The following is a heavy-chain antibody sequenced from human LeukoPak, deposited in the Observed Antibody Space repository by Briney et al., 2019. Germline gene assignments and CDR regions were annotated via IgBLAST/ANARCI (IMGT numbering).Heavy chain of an antibody. CDR2: INPSGGST. J-gene: IGHJ4*02. CDR1: GYTFTSYY. Sequence: ASVKVSCKASGYTFTSYYMHWVRQAPGQGFEWMGIINPSGGSTTNAQKFQGRVTMTRDMSTSTVYMDLISLRSEDTAVYYCARAHLSGYFDYWGQGTLVTVSS. V-gene: IGHV1-46*01. CDR3: ARAHLSGYFDY. D-gene: IGHD3-10*01.